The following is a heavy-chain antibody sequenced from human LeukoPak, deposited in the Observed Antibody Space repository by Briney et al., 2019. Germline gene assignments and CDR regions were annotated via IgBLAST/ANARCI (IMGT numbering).Heavy chain of an antibody. CDR1: GYSFTSYW. CDR3: ARSGVSGYGWDY. J-gene: IGHJ4*02. Sequence: GESLRISCKGSGYSFTSYWIGWVRQMPGKGLEWMGIIFPSDSETRYSPSFQGQVTISADKSISTAYLQWSSLKASDSAMFYCARSGVSGYGWDYWGQGTLVTVSS. D-gene: IGHD5-12*01. V-gene: IGHV5-51*01. CDR2: IFPSDSET.